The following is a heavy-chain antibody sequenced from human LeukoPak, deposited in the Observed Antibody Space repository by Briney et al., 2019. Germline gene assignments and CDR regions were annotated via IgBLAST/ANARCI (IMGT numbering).Heavy chain of an antibody. CDR3: ARSLWFGDLSHFDY. J-gene: IGHJ4*02. D-gene: IGHD3-10*01. Sequence: SGPTLVKPTQTLTLTCSFSGFSLSTSAVAVGWIRQPPGKALEWLALIYWNDDKRYRPSLQSRLTLTKDTSKNQVVLTMTNMDPVDIATYYCARSLWFGDLSHFDYWGQGTVVTVSS. CDR1: GFSLSTSAVA. V-gene: IGHV2-5*01. CDR2: IYWNDDK.